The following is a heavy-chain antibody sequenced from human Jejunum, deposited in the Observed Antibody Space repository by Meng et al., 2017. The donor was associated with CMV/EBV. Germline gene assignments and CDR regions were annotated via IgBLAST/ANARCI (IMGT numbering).Heavy chain of an antibody. CDR2: IYNTGTT. V-gene: IGHV4-30-4*01. CDR3: ARDLRGYGKVED. Sequence: QVQLQESGPGLVEPSQTLSLTCTVSGASINTDDYWWTWIRQPPGKVLEWIGYIYNTGTTYYNPSLKSRITISLDMSKNQFSLKLNSVTAADTAVYHCARDLRGYGKVEDWGQGTLVTVSS. CDR1: GASINTDDYW. J-gene: IGHJ4*02. D-gene: IGHD5-12*01.